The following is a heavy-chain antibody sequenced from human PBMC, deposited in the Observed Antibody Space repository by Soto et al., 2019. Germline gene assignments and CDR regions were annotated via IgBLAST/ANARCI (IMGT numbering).Heavy chain of an antibody. J-gene: IGHJ4*02. CDR1: GYAISSGLY. D-gene: IGHD3-10*01. CDR3: ARVRTVGMSGSTGDS. V-gene: IGHV4-38-2*01. Sequence: PSETLSLTCDVSGYAISSGLYWAWIRQPPGKRLEWIGNIYHTGTTYYNPSLKSRVTMSVDTSKNQFSLRLSSVTAADTAVFYCARVRTVGMSGSTGDSWGQGTLVTVSS. CDR2: IYHTGTT.